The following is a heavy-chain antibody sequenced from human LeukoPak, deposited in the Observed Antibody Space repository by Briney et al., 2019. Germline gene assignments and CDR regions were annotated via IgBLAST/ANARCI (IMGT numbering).Heavy chain of an antibody. CDR2: ISPYNSNT. J-gene: IGHJ6*02. Sequence: ASVKVSCKASGYSFTDDGISWVRRAPGQGLKWMGWISPYNSNTKYADKFQGRVTMTADISTTTAYLELRSLRSDDTAMYYCARLQISWFGEVTPLSPPNYGMDVWGLGTAVTVSS. CDR3: ARLQISWFGEVTPLSPPNYGMDV. V-gene: IGHV1-18*01. CDR1: GYSFTDDG. D-gene: IGHD3-10*01.